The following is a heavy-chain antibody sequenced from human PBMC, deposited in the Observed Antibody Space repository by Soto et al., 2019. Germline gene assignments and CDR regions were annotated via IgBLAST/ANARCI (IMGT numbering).Heavy chain of an antibody. CDR2: TYYRSKWYN. CDR3: AREKGITIFGVVIPRVDV. J-gene: IGHJ6*04. Sequence: LSLTSPISGHSPHCNNDAWNWITQSTSCGLVWLGRTYYRSKWYNDYAVSVKSRITINPDTSKNQFSLQLNSVTPEDAAVYYCAREKGITIFGVVIPRVDVWGKGTTVTVSS. D-gene: IGHD3-3*01. CDR1: GHSPHCNNDA. V-gene: IGHV6-1*01.